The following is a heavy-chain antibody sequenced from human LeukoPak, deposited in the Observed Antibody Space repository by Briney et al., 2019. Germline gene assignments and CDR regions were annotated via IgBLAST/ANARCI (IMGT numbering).Heavy chain of an antibody. V-gene: IGHV1-24*01. CDR1: GYTLTELS. Sequence: ASVKVSCKVSGYTLTELSMHWIRQAPGKGLEWMGGFNPEDDETIYAQKFQGRVTMTEDTSTDTAYMELSSLRYEDTAVYYCARGHPSTRAFDIWGQGTMVTVSS. CDR3: ARGHPSTRAFDI. CDR2: FNPEDDET. J-gene: IGHJ3*02. D-gene: IGHD2-2*01.